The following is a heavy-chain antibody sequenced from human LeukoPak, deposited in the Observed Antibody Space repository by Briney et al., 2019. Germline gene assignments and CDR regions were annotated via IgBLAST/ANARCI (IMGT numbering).Heavy chain of an antibody. J-gene: IGHJ3*02. D-gene: IGHD4-17*01. CDR3: GLVYGDYGGAFDI. CDR1: GGSISSSSYY. V-gene: IGHV4-30-4*08. CDR2: IYYSGST. Sequence: KPSETLSLTCTVSGGSISSSSYYWGWIRQPPGKGLEWIGYIYYSGSTYYNPSLKSRVTISVDTSKNQFSLKLSSVTAADTAVYYCGLVYGDYGGAFDIWGQGTMVTVSS.